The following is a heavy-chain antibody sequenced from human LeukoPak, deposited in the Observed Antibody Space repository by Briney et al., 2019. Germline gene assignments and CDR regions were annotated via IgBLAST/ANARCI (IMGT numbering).Heavy chain of an antibody. V-gene: IGHV4-38-2*02. D-gene: IGHD1-26*01. CDR2: FHYSGST. CDR1: GYSISSAYY. CDR3: ARGIVGATNLGY. J-gene: IGHJ4*02. Sequence: SETLSLTCTVSGYSISSAYYWGWIRQSPGKGLEWIGSFHYSGSTSYNPSLKSRVTISVDTSKNQFSLKLSSVTAADTAVYYCARGIVGATNLGYWGQGTLVTVSS.